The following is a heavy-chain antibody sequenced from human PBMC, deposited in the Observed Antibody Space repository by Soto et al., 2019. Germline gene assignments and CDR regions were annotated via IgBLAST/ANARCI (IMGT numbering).Heavy chain of an antibody. CDR1: GFTFRSYG. CDR3: AKRELDDK. D-gene: IGHD3-3*02. J-gene: IGHJ4*02. Sequence: EVQLLESGGRFVQPGGSLRLSCAASGFTFRSYGMSWVRQAPGKGLEWLSAISDNGGRTDYADSVKGRFTISRDNSKNTLFLQMNTLTAEDTAVYYCAKRELDDKWGQGTLVTVS. CDR2: ISDNGGRT. V-gene: IGHV3-23*01.